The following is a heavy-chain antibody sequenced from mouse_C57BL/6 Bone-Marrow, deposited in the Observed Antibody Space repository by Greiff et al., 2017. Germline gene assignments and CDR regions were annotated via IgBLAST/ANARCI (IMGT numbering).Heavy chain of an antibody. Sequence: QVQLQQSGAELARPGASVKLSCKASGYTFTSYGISWVKQRTGQGLEWIGDIYPRSGNTYYNEKFKGKATLTADKSSSTAYMELRSLTSEDSAVYVCAFYGSSYDWYFDVGGRGTTVTVSS. CDR1: GYTFTSYG. CDR2: IYPRSGNT. D-gene: IGHD1-1*01. CDR3: AFYGSSYDWYFDV. V-gene: IGHV1-81*01. J-gene: IGHJ1*03.